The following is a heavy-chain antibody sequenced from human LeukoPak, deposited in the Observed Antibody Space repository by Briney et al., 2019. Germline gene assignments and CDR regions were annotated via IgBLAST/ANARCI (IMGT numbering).Heavy chain of an antibody. CDR1: GGSISTYY. J-gene: IGHJ4*02. CDR2: IYYSGST. CDR3: ARGANRPDY. D-gene: IGHD1-14*01. Sequence: SETLFLTCTVSGGSISTYYWSWIRQTPGKGLEWIGFIYYSGSTNYNPSLKSRVTMSEDTSKSQFSLKLTSVTAADTALYYCARGANRPDYWGQGTLVTVSS. V-gene: IGHV4-59*01.